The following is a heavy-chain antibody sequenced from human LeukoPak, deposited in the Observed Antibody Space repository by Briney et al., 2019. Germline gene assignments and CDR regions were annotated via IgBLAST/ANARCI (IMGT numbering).Heavy chain of an antibody. CDR1: GFIFSTSG. CDR2: ISSSSSYI. V-gene: IGHV3-21*01. J-gene: IGHJ4*02. CDR3: ARVDIVAHSFDY. D-gene: IGHD5-12*01. Sequence: GGSLRLSCAGSGFIFSTSGMHWVRQAPGRGLEWVSSISSSSSYIYYADSVKGRFTISRDNAKNSLYLQMNSLRAEDTAVYYCARVDIVAHSFDYWGQGTLVTVSS.